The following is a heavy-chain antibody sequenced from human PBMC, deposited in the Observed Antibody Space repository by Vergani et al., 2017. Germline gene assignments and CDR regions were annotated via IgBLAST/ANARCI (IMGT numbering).Heavy chain of an antibody. Sequence: QVQVVQSGAEVKKSGASVKVSCKTSGYTFSNYYMHWVRQAPGQGLEWMGIINPSGGHTNYAQKFQGRVTMTRDTSTSTVYMELRSLKSDDTAVYYCARDGTYYYGSGSFYLFDYWGQGTLVTVSS. CDR3: ARDGTYYYGSGSFYLFDY. CDR2: INPSGGHT. V-gene: IGHV1-46*01. D-gene: IGHD3-10*01. CDR1: GYTFSNYY. J-gene: IGHJ4*02.